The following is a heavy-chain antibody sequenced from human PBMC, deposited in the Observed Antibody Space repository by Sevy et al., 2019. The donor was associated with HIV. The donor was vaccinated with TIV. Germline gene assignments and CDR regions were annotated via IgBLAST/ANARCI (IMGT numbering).Heavy chain of an antibody. CDR2: IIPIFGTA. D-gene: IGHD6-19*01. CDR3: ARTIAVAGAVSGDFDY. CDR1: GGTFSSYA. J-gene: IGHJ4*02. V-gene: IGHV1-69*13. Sequence: ASVKVSCKASGGTFSSYAISWVRQAPGQGLEWMGGIIPIFGTANYAQKFQGRVTITADESTSTAYMELSSPRSEDTAVYYCARTIAVAGAVSGDFDYWGQGTLVTVSS.